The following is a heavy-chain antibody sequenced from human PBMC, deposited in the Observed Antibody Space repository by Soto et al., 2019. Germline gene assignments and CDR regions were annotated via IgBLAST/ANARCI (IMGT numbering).Heavy chain of an antibody. CDR1: GFTFGDYA. Sequence: GGSLRLSCTASGFTFGDYAMSWFRQAPGKGLEWVGFIRSKAYGGTTEYAASVKGRFTISRDDSKSIAYLQMNSLKTEDTAVYYCTRDIVVVPAAKYEGYYYYYMDVWGKGTTVTVSS. D-gene: IGHD2-2*01. CDR2: IRSKAYGGTT. V-gene: IGHV3-49*03. CDR3: TRDIVVVPAAKYEGYYYYYMDV. J-gene: IGHJ6*03.